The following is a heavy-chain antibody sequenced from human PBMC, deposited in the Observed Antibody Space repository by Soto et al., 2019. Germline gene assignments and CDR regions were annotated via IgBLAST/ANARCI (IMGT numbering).Heavy chain of an antibody. V-gene: IGHV3-30*18. CDR3: AKDARGGENYYDSSGPDY. J-gene: IGHJ4*02. CDR2: ISYDGSNK. D-gene: IGHD3-22*01. Sequence: GGSLRLSCAASGFTFSSYGMHWVRQAPGKGLEWVAVISYDGSNKYYADSVKGRFTISRDNSKNTLYLQMNSLRAEDTAVYYCAKDARGGENYYDSSGPDYCGQGTLVTVSS. CDR1: GFTFSSYG.